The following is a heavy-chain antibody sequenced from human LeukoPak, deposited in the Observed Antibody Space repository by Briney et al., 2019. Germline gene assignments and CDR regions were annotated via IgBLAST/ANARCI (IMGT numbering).Heavy chain of an antibody. J-gene: IGHJ3*02. D-gene: IGHD3-22*01. CDR1: GFSLSNARMG. V-gene: IGHV2-26*01. CDR2: FFSNDEK. Sequence: SGPVLVKPTETLTLTCTVSGFSLSNARMGVSWIRQPPGKALEWLAHFFSNDEKSYSTSLKSRLTISKDTSKSQVVLTMTNMDPVDTATYYCARMHYDSSSGTWAFDIWGQGTMVTVSS. CDR3: ARMHYDSSSGTWAFDI.